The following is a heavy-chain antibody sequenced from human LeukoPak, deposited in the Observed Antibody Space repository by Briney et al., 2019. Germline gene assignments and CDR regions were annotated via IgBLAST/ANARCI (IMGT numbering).Heavy chain of an antibody. Sequence: GGSLRLSCAASGFTFDDYAMHWVRQAPGKGLEWVSGISWNSGSIGYADSVKGRFTISRDNAKNSLYLQMNSLRAEDTALYYCAKAYTAMVHDCYYGMDVWGQGTTVTVSS. CDR2: ISWNSGSI. CDR1: GFTFDDYA. V-gene: IGHV3-9*01. CDR3: AKAYTAMVHDCYYGMDV. D-gene: IGHD5-18*01. J-gene: IGHJ6*02.